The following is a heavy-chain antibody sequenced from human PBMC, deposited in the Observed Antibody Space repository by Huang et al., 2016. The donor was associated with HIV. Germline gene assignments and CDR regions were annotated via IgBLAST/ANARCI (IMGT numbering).Heavy chain of an antibody. D-gene: IGHD2-2*03. J-gene: IGHJ6*02. CDR1: GFTFIDYV. CDR3: AKDVGGYSSAMDV. Sequence: EVQLLESGGGLVLPGGSLRLSCAASGFTFIDYVMNWVRPAPGKGLEWVSAISGSGGNTNYADTVKGRITISRDNSENTLYLLMKSLRAEDTAVYYCAKDVGGYSSAMDVWGQETTVTVSS. CDR2: ISGSGGNT. V-gene: IGHV3-23*01.